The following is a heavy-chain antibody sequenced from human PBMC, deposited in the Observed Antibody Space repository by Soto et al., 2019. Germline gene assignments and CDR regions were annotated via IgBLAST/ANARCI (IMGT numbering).Heavy chain of an antibody. V-gene: IGHV3-23*01. Sequence: GGSLRLSCAASGFTFSSYAMSWVRQAPGKGLEWVSAISGSGGSTYYADSVKGRFTISRDNSKNTLYLQMNSLRAEDTAVYYCAKARREETIFGVVILKNYYYGMDVWGQGTTVTVSS. CDR3: AKARREETIFGVVILKNYYYGMDV. J-gene: IGHJ6*02. CDR2: ISGSGGST. CDR1: GFTFSSYA. D-gene: IGHD3-3*01.